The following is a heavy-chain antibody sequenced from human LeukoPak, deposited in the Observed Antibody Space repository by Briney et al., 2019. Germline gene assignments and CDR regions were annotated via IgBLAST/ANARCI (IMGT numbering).Heavy chain of an antibody. D-gene: IGHD3-22*01. Sequence: SETLSLACTVSGGSISSGGYYWSWIRQPPGKGLEWIAYMYYSGSTYYNPSLKSRVTMSADTSKNQLSLKLSSVTAADTAVYYCARPYYYDSRIDPWGQGILVTVSS. CDR1: GGSISSGGYY. CDR2: MYYSGST. CDR3: ARPYYYDSRIDP. V-gene: IGHV4-30-4*08. J-gene: IGHJ5*02.